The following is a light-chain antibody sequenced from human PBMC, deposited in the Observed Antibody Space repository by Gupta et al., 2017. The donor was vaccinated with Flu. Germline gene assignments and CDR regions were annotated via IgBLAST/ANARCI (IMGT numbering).Light chain of an antibody. CDR3: QQSDSTPRT. CDR2: SVS. CDR1: QSISTY. Sequence: DIQMTQSPSSLSASVGDRVTITCRTTQSISTYLNWYQQKPGKVPKVLIYSVSTLQSGVPSRFSGSGTGTEFTLTISSLQPENFATYYCQQSDSTPRTFGQGTKV. J-gene: IGKJ1*01. V-gene: IGKV1-39*01.